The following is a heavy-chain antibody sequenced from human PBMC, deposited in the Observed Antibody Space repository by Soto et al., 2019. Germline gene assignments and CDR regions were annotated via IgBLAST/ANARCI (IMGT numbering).Heavy chain of an antibody. J-gene: IGHJ4*02. V-gene: IGHV1-46*01. Sequence: ASVKVSCKASGYTFTSYYMHWVRQAPGQGLEWMGIINPSGGSTSYAQKFQGRVTMTRDTSTSTVYMELSSLRSDDTAVYYCARAAAAGPVDYWGQGTLVTVSS. CDR1: GYTFTSYY. CDR2: INPSGGST. CDR3: ARAAAAGPVDY. D-gene: IGHD6-13*01.